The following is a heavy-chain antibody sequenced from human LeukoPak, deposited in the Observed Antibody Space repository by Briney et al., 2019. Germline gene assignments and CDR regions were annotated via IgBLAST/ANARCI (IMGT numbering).Heavy chain of an antibody. Sequence: SETLSLTCTVSGGSISSGSYYWSWIRQPAGKGLEWIGRIYTSGSTNYNPSLKSRVTISLDTSKNQFSLELTSVAAADTAVYYCARGPITMVRGVMPWFDPWGQGTLVTVSS. CDR3: ARGPITMVRGVMPWFDP. CDR1: GGSISSGSYY. D-gene: IGHD3-10*01. J-gene: IGHJ5*02. V-gene: IGHV4-61*02. CDR2: IYTSGST.